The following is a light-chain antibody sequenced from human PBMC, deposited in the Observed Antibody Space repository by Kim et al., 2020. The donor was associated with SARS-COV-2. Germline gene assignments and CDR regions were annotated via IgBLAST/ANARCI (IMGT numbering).Light chain of an antibody. Sequence: QTGPISCTRSSGSIDDNYVQWYQQRPGGVPTTVIYEDDQRPSGVSDRFSGSINNSSNSASLTISGLRTEDEADYYCQSYNRDNVIFGGGTKLTVL. V-gene: IGLV6-57*03. CDR3: QSYNRDNVI. CDR2: EDD. J-gene: IGLJ2*01. CDR1: SGSIDDNY.